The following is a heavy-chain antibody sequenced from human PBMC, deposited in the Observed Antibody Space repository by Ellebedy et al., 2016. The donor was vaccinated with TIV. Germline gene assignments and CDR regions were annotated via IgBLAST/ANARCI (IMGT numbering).Heavy chain of an antibody. D-gene: IGHD4-23*01. Sequence: GESLKISCAASGFTFSDYYMAWIRQAPGKGLECVSYISGASRAIYYADSVKGRFTISRDNAKKSLFLQMNSLGAEDTAMYYCARDPSYGGNTNFDSWGQGTLVTVSS. CDR1: GFTFSDYY. CDR2: ISGASRAI. J-gene: IGHJ4*02. CDR3: ARDPSYGGNTNFDS. V-gene: IGHV3-11*01.